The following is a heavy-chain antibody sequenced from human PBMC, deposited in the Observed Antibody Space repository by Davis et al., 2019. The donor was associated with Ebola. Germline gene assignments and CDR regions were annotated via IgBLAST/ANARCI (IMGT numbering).Heavy chain of an antibody. V-gene: IGHV7-4-1*02. CDR3: ARGSGWVGSDP. J-gene: IGHJ5*02. D-gene: IGHD1-26*01. Sequence: AASVKVSCKASGYTFTSYALNWVRQAPGQGLEWMGWFNTITRNPTYAQGFTGRFVFSLDTSVSTAYLQISSLKPEDTAVYYCARGSGWVGSDPWGQGTLVTVSS. CDR1: GYTFTSYA. CDR2: FNTITRNP.